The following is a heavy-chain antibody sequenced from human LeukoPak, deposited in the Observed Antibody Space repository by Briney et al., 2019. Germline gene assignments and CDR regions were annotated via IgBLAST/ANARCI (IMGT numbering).Heavy chain of an antibody. CDR1: GFTFSSYS. V-gene: IGHV3-30*18. CDR3: AKVLIRGVKLYAFDI. D-gene: IGHD3-10*01. CDR2: ISYDGSNK. Sequence: GGSLRLSCAASGFTFSSYSMNWVRQAPGKGLEWVAVISYDGSNKYYADSVKGRFTISRDNSKNTLYLQMNSLRAEDTAVYYCAKVLIRGVKLYAFDIWGQGTMVTVSS. J-gene: IGHJ3*02.